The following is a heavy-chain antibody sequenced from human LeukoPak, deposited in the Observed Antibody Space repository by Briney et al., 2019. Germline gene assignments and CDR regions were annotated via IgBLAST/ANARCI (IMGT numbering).Heavy chain of an antibody. CDR1: GLTVSSNY. D-gene: IGHD2-15*01. J-gene: IGHJ4*02. V-gene: IGHV3-53*01. CDR3: ARAIQSHLLKGYFDY. CDR2: IHSDGTP. Sequence: GGSLRHSCAPFGLTVSSNYMSWVRQAPGKGLEWVSTIHSDGTPYYADSLKGRFTISRDNSKNTLYLRMNSLRAEDTAIYYCARAIQSHLLKGYFDYWGQGALVTVSS.